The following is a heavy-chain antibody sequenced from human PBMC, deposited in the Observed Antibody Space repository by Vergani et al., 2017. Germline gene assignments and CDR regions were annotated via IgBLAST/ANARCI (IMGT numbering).Heavy chain of an antibody. CDR1: GGSFSGYY. D-gene: IGHD6-19*01. Sequence: QVQLQQWGAGLLKPSETLSLTCAVYGGSFSGYYWSWIRQPPWKGLEWIGEINHSGSTNYNPSLKSRVTISVDTSKNQFSLKLSSVTAADTAVYYCASLAGHTYAFDIWGQGTMVTVSS. J-gene: IGHJ3*02. V-gene: IGHV4-34*01. CDR3: ASLAGHTYAFDI. CDR2: INHSGST.